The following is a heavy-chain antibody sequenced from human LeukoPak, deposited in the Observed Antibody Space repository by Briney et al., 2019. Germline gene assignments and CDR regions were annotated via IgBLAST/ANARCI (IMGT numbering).Heavy chain of an antibody. CDR2: FDPEDGET. J-gene: IGHJ4*02. CDR1: GYTLTELS. CDR3: ATDSGAVAGHFDY. Sequence: ASVKVSCKVSGYTLTELSMHWVRQAPGKGLEWMGGFDPEDGETIYAQKFQGRVTMTEDTSADTAYMELSSLRSEDTAVYYCATDSGAVAGHFDYWGQGTLVTVSS. V-gene: IGHV1-24*01. D-gene: IGHD6-19*01.